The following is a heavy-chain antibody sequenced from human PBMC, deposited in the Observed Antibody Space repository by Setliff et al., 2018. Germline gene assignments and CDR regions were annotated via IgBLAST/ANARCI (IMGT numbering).Heavy chain of an antibody. CDR3: ARGKSVTASNWFDP. V-gene: IGHV4-39*07. CDR1: GGSISSSSYY. Sequence: PSETLSLTCTVSGGSISSSSYYWGWIRQPPGKGLEWIGSIYHSGSTYYNPSLKSRVTISVDTSKNQFSLKLSSVTAADTAAYYCARGKSVTASNWFDPWGQGTLVTVSS. D-gene: IGHD5-18*01. J-gene: IGHJ5*02. CDR2: IYHSGST.